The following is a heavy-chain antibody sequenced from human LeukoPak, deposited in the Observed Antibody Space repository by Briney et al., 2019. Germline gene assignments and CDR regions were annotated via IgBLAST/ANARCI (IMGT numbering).Heavy chain of an antibody. CDR1: GYTFTGYY. J-gene: IGHJ4*02. Sequence: ASVKVSCKASGYTFTGYYMHWVRQAPGQGLEWMGWINPNSGGTNYAQKFQGRVTMTRDTSISTAYMELSRLRSDVTAVYYCARWVRYCSGGSCSIFDYWGQGTLVTVSS. D-gene: IGHD2-15*01. CDR2: INPNSGGT. V-gene: IGHV1-2*02. CDR3: ARWVRYCSGGSCSIFDY.